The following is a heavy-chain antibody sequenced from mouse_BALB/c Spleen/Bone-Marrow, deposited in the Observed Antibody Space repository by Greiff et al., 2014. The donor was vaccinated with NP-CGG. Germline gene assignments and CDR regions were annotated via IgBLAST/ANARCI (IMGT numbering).Heavy chain of an antibody. J-gene: IGHJ3*01. Sequence: DVKLVESGGALVKPRGSLKLSCAASGFTFSSYGMSWVRQTPDKRLEWVATISSGDGYTYYPDSVKGRFTISRDNAKNTLYLQMSSLTSEDSAMYYCARQRGGGYYGFFAYWGQGTLVTVSA. CDR2: ISSGDGYT. CDR1: GFTFSSYG. D-gene: IGHD1-1*01. V-gene: IGHV5-6*02. CDR3: ARQRGGGYYGFFAY.